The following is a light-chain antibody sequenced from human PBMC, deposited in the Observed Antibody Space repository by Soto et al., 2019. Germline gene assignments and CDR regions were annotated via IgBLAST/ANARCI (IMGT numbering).Light chain of an antibody. J-gene: IGLJ2*01. Sequence: QSVLTQPPSVSGALGQRVTISCTGSSSNIGTPYDVHWYQQLPGTAPKLLIYGNSNRPSGVPDRFSGSKSGTSASLAITGLQAEDEADYYCQSYDSSRSGYVIFGGGTKLTVL. CDR3: QSYDSSRSGYVI. V-gene: IGLV1-40*01. CDR1: SSNIGTPYD. CDR2: GNS.